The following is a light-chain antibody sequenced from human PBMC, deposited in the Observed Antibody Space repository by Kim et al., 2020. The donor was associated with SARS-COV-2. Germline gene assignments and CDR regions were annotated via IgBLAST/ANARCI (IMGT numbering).Light chain of an antibody. CDR2: EVS. J-gene: IGLJ2*01. CDR3: SSYAGSNNWL. Sequence: GQSVTISSTGTSSDIGSYIFVPWYPQHPRKAHKLIIPEVSERSSGVPDRFAGSKSGNTASLTVSGLRAEDEADYYCSSYAGSNNWLFGGGTRVTVL. V-gene: IGLV2-8*01. CDR1: SSDIGSYIF.